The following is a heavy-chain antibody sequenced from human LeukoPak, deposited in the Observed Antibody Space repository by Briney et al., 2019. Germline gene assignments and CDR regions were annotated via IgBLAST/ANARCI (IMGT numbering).Heavy chain of an antibody. J-gene: IGHJ4*02. V-gene: IGHV1-18*01. CDR2: ISAYNGNT. Sequence: GASAKVSCKASGYTFTSYGISWVRQAPGQGLEWMGWISAYNGNTNYAQKLQGRVTMTTDTSTSTAYMELRSLRSDDTAVYYCARDTSGSYYGPYYFDYWGQGTLVTVSS. CDR3: ARDTSGSYYGPYYFDY. D-gene: IGHD1-26*01. CDR1: GYTFTSYG.